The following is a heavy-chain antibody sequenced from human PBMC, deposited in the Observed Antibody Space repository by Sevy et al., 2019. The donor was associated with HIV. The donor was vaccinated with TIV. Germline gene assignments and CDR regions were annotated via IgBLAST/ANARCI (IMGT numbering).Heavy chain of an antibody. Sequence: GGSLRLSCAASGLTLTTTGMSWVRQASGKGLEWVAGVTSDGTTYYADSVRDRFTVSRDNSKNTLYLQLNSLRADDTAVFYCAGGDTTMITDLDYWGQGTLVTVSS. CDR3: AGGDTTMITDLDY. J-gene: IGHJ4*02. V-gene: IGHV3-23*01. D-gene: IGHD3-16*01. CDR2: VTSDGTT. CDR1: GLTLTTTG.